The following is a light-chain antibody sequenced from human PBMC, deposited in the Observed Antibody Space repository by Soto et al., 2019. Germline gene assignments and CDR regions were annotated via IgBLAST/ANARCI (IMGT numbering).Light chain of an antibody. CDR3: QQYNNWPGT. Sequence: EIVMTQSPATLSVSPGERAPLSCRASQSVSSTLAWYQQKPGQAPRLLIYGASTRATGIPARFSGGGSGTEFTLTISSLQSEDFAVYYCQQYNNWPGTFGQGTKMEIK. CDR1: QSVSST. CDR2: GAS. J-gene: IGKJ1*01. V-gene: IGKV3-15*01.